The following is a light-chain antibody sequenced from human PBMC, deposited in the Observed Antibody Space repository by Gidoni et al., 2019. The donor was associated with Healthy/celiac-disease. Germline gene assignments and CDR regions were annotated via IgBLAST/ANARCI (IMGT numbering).Light chain of an antibody. CDR3: MQALQTPA. J-gene: IGKJ2*01. CDR2: LGS. Sequence: DIVMTQSPLSLPATPGEPASISCRSSQSLLHSNGYNYLDWYLQKPEQSPQLLIYLGSNRASGVPDRFSGSGSGTDFTLKISRVEAEDVGVYYCMQALQTPAFXXXTKLEIK. CDR1: QSLLHSNGYNY. V-gene: IGKV2-28*01.